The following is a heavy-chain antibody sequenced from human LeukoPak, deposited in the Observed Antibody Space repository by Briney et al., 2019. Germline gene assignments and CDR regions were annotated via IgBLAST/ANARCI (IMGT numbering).Heavy chain of an antibody. J-gene: IGHJ4*02. Sequence: GGSLRLSCAASGFTFSSYNMNWVRQAPGKGLEWVSYITRSSSTIYYADSVKGRFTISKDDAKNSLYLQMNSLRDEDTAVYYCAREYSSSSGSVSDYWGQGTLVTVSS. D-gene: IGHD6-6*01. CDR2: ITRSSSTI. CDR1: GFTFSSYN. V-gene: IGHV3-48*02. CDR3: AREYSSSSGSVSDY.